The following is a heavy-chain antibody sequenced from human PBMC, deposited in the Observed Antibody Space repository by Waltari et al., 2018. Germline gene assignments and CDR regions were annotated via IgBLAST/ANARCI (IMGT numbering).Heavy chain of an antibody. CDR3: AGGEPWPKHYYFYRLDV. CDR2: ISSSGTSI. J-gene: IGHJ6*02. Sequence: DVQLAESGGGLVQPGGTLRLSCSASGFNFNNYEMNWVRQAPGKGLEWVSFISSSGTSIYYADSVRGRFTISRDNGKNSLYLQMNSLRPEDTAVYYCAGGEPWPKHYYFYRLDVWGQGTTVTVSS. CDR1: GFNFNNYE. D-gene: IGHD3-16*01. V-gene: IGHV3-48*03.